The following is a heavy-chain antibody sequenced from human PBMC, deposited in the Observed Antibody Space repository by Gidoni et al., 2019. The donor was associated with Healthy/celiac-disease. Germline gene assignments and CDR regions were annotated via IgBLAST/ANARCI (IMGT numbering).Heavy chain of an antibody. J-gene: IGHJ5*02. CDR1: GFTFSSYW. CDR3: ARDWDSLSSSGPNWFDP. D-gene: IGHD6-19*01. V-gene: IGHV3-7*01. Sequence: EVQLVESGGGLVQPGGSLRLSCAASGFTFSSYWMSWVRQAPGKGLEWVANIKQDGSEKYYVDSVKGRFTISRDNAKNSLYLQMNSLRAEDTAVYYCARDWDSLSSSGPNWFDPWGQGTLVTVSS. CDR2: IKQDGSEK.